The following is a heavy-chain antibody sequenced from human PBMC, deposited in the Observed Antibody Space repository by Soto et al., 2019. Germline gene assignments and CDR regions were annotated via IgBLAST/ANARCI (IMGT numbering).Heavy chain of an antibody. Sequence: QVQLVESGGGVVQPGRSLRLSCAASGFTFSSYGMHWVRQAPGKGLEWVAVIWYDGSNKYYADSVKGRFTISRDNSKNTLYLQMNNLRAEDTAVYYCARDWRYSSSSIRPGWGKGTTVTVSS. CDR3: ARDWRYSSSSIRPG. CDR2: IWYDGSNK. J-gene: IGHJ6*04. V-gene: IGHV3-33*01. CDR1: GFTFSSYG. D-gene: IGHD6-6*01.